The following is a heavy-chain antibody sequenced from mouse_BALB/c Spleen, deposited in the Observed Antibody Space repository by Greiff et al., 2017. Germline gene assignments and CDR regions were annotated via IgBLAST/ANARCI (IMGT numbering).Heavy chain of an antibody. CDR3: ARPHHDGDAMDY. CDR2: ISSGGSYT. V-gene: IGHV5-9-3*01. CDR1: GFTFSSYA. J-gene: IGHJ4*01. D-gene: IGHD2-12*01. Sequence: EVQLVESGGGLVKPGGSLKLSCAASGFTFSSYAMSWVRQTPEKRLEWVATISSGGSYTYYPDSVKGRFTISRDNAKNTLYLQMSSLRSEDTAMYYCARPHHDGDAMDYWGQGTSVTVSS.